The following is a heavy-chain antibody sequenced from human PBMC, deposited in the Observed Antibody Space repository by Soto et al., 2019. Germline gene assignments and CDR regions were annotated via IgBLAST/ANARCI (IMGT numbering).Heavy chain of an antibody. J-gene: IGHJ4*02. Sequence: EVQLVESGGGPVRPGGSLKLSCAASGFNFITYSLSWVRQAPGKGLEWVASIISSAVYIDYADSVKGRFTISRDNANNSLYLQMNSQRAEDTATYYCVRDGLDYYDTERLYFDNWGQGTLVTVSS. CDR3: VRDGLDYYDTERLYFDN. V-gene: IGHV3-21*01. D-gene: IGHD3-22*01. CDR2: IISSAVYI. CDR1: GFNFITYS.